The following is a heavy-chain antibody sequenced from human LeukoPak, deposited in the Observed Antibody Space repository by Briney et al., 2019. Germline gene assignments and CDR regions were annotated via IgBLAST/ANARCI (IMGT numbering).Heavy chain of an antibody. Sequence: GGSLRLSCAASGFTFSSYGMHWVRQAPGKGLEWVAVISYDGSNKYYADFVKGRFTISRDNSKNTLYLQMNSLRAEDTAVYYCAKGAVAGPAYFDYWGQGTLVTVSS. J-gene: IGHJ4*02. CDR3: AKGAVAGPAYFDY. D-gene: IGHD6-19*01. CDR1: GFTFSSYG. CDR2: ISYDGSNK. V-gene: IGHV3-30*18.